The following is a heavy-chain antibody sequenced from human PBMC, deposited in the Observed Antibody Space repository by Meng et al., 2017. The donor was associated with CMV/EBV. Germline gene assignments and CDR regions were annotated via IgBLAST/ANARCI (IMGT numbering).Heavy chain of an antibody. CDR2: IIPMRATT. CDR3: VGSEEFYHFRSGWEWYYHYGLDV. CDR1: GDTHSKYV. J-gene: IGHJ6*02. D-gene: IGHD3-3*01. Sequence: SVKVSCKASGDTHSKYVTSWVRQAPGQGLEWMGGIIPMRATTNYAQTFQGRVTITADKSTATVYMELSSLSSEDTAVYFCVGSEEFYHFRSGWEWYYHYGLDVWGPGTTVTISS. V-gene: IGHV1-69*10.